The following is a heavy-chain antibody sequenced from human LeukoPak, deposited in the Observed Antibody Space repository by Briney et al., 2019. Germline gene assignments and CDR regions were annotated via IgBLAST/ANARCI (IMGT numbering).Heavy chain of an antibody. Sequence: GGSLRLSCAASGFTFSSYGMHWVRQAPGKGLEWVAVISYDGSNKYYADSVKGRFTISRDNSKNTLYLQMNSLRAEDTAVYYCAREYGSGSDAFDIWGQGTMVTVSS. V-gene: IGHV3-30*03. D-gene: IGHD3-10*01. J-gene: IGHJ3*02. CDR2: ISYDGSNK. CDR3: AREYGSGSDAFDI. CDR1: GFTFSSYG.